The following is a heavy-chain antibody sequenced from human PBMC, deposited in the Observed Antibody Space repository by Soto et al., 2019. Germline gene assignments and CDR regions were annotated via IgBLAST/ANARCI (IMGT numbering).Heavy chain of an antibody. CDR2: IYHSGST. CDR3: ARTAQVPGYCSSTSCSYYYYYMDV. Sequence: SETLSLTCAVSSGSISSSNWWSWVRQPPGKGLEWIGEIYHSGSTNYNPSLKSRVTISVDKSKNQFSLKLSSVTAADTAVYYCARTAQVPGYCSSTSCSYYYYYMDVWGQGTTVTVSS. D-gene: IGHD2-2*01. J-gene: IGHJ6*03. CDR1: SGSISSSNW. V-gene: IGHV4-4*02.